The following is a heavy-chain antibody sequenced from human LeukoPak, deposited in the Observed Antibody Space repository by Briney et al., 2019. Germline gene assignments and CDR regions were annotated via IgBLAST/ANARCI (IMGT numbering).Heavy chain of an antibody. Sequence: TSVKVSCKASGFTFTSSAMQWVRQARGQRLEWIGWIVVGSGNTNYAQKFQERVTITRDMSTSTAYMELTSLRSEDTAVYYCAADLNYYDSSGSGDYWGQGTLVTVSS. J-gene: IGHJ4*02. D-gene: IGHD3-22*01. CDR1: GFTFTSSA. CDR2: IVVGSGNT. V-gene: IGHV1-58*02. CDR3: AADLNYYDSSGSGDY.